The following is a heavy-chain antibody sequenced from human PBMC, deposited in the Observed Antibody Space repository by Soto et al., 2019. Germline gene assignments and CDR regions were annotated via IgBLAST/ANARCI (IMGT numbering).Heavy chain of an antibody. V-gene: IGHV4-61*08. J-gene: IGHJ4*02. CDR1: GGSISSGGYS. Sequence: SETLSLTCAVSGGSISSGGYSWSWIRQPPGKGLEWIGYIYYSGSTNYNPSLKSRVTISVDTSKNQFSLKLSSVTAADTAVYYCARGGWSHDSWGQGTLVTVSS. CDR3: ARGGWSHDS. D-gene: IGHD2-15*01. CDR2: IYYSGST.